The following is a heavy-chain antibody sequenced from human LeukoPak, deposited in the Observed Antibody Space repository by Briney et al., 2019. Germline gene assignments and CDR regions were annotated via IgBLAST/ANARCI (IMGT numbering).Heavy chain of an antibody. Sequence: ASVKVSCKASGYIYTNYGINWVRQAPGQGLEWMGWINTYNGNTNYAPKLHGRVTMTTDTPTSTAYMELRRLRFDDTAIYYCARDPTPSDGDYPPDHFDYWGQGTLVTVSS. CDR2: INTYNGNT. V-gene: IGHV1-18*01. CDR1: GYIYTNYG. D-gene: IGHD4-17*01. CDR3: ARDPTPSDGDYPPDHFDY. J-gene: IGHJ4*02.